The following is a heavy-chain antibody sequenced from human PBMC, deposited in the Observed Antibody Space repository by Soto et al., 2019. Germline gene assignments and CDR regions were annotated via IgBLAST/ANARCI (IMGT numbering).Heavy chain of an antibody. Sequence: QVQLVQSGAEVKKPGASVKVSCKASGYTFSNDAITWVRHAPGQGLEWMGWVSAYNGNTNYAQKFKGRVTMTTDTSTSTAYMEIRSLGYDDTAVYFCARASRYYWNYMMYWGQGTLVTVSS. D-gene: IGHD1-7*01. CDR1: GYTFSNDA. J-gene: IGHJ4*02. V-gene: IGHV1-18*01. CDR2: VSAYNGNT. CDR3: ARASRYYWNYMMY.